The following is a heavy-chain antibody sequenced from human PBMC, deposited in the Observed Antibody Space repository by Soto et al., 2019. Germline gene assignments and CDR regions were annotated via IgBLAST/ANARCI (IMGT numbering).Heavy chain of an antibody. D-gene: IGHD2-2*01. CDR2: ISWVGGST. J-gene: IGHJ6*02. CDR3: AKDISTRYRADYYYNGMHD. V-gene: IGHV3-43*01. CDR1: VFTLEAST. Sequence: GGPLRLSCAASVFTLEASTMHWVCQAPVKDLEWVSLISWVGGSTYYADSVNGRVTICRDNSKNSLYLQMNSLRTEDTALYYCAKDISTRYRADYYYNGMHDWGQGTTVTVSS.